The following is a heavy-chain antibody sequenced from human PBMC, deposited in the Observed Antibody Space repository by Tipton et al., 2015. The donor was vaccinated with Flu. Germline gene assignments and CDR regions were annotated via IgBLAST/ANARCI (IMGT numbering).Heavy chain of an antibody. V-gene: IGHV4-59*01. CDR1: GDSISSYY. Sequence: LRLSCTVSGDSISSYYWSWIRQPPGKGLEWIGYIYYSGSTIYNPSLKSRVTISLDTSKSQFSLKLSSVTAADTGVYYCARLPLPLSYFDYWGQGNLVNGSS. CDR3: ARLPLPLSYFDY. CDR2: IYYSGST. J-gene: IGHJ4*02.